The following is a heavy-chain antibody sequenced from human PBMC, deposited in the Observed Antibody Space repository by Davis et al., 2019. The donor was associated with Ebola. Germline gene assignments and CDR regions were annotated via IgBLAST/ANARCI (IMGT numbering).Heavy chain of an antibody. Sequence: GGSLRLSCAASGFTFSSYWMSWVRQAPGKGLEWVANIKQDGSEKYYVDSVKGRFTISRDNAKNSLYLQMNSLRDEDTAVYYCVNYCSSTSCYTGGMDVWGQGTTVTVSS. V-gene: IGHV3-7*03. CDR3: VNYCSSTSCYTGGMDV. J-gene: IGHJ6*02. D-gene: IGHD2-2*02. CDR2: IKQDGSEK. CDR1: GFTFSSYW.